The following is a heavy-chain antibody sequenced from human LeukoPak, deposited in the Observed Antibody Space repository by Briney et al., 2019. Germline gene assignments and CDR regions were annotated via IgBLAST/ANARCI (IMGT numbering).Heavy chain of an antibody. J-gene: IGHJ4*02. Sequence: GGSLRLSCAASGFTFDDYAMHWVRQAPGKGLEWVSGISWNSGSIDYADSVKGRFTISRDNAKNSLYLQMNSLRAEDTALYYCAKDHYSSGYQSAHFDYWGQGTLVTVSS. CDR3: AKDHYSSGYQSAHFDY. CDR1: GFTFDDYA. CDR2: ISWNSGSI. D-gene: IGHD3-22*01. V-gene: IGHV3-9*01.